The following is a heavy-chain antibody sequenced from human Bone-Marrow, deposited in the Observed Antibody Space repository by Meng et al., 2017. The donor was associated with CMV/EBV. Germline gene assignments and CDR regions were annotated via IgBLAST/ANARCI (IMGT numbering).Heavy chain of an antibody. CDR1: GFTFSSDE. J-gene: IGHJ6*02. CDR2: ISSSGSTI. D-gene: IGHD2-2*01. Sequence: GGSLRLSCAASGFTFSSDEMNWVRQAPGKGLEWVSYISSSGSTIYYADSVKGRFTIPRDNAKNSLYLQMNSLRAEDTAVYDCARSWGGGIVVVPVAEYGMDVWGQGTTVTVSS. CDR3: ARSWGGGIVVVPVAEYGMDV. V-gene: IGHV3-48*03.